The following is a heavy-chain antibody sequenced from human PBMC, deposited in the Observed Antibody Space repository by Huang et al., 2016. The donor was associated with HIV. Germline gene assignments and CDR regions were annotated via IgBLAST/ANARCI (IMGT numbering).Heavy chain of an antibody. V-gene: IGHV3-30*02. CDR1: GFTFSYYG. J-gene: IGHJ4*02. CDR3: AKDSGGSYLDG. CDR2: IQYDGNNV. D-gene: IGHD3-16*02. Sequence: QVQLVESGGGVVQPGGSLRLSCAASGFTFSYYGLHWVRQAPGKGLEWVLFIQYDGNNVHYADSVKGRFTISRDNSKNTLFLQMNSLRAEDTAVYYCAKDSGGSYLDGWGQGTQVTVSS.